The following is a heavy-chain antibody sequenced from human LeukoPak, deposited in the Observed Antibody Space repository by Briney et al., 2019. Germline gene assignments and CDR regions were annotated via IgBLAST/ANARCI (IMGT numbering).Heavy chain of an antibody. J-gene: IGHJ4*02. D-gene: IGHD5-12*01. CDR1: GFTFSSHS. Sequence: GGSLRLSCAASGFTFSSHSMNWVRQAPGKGLEWVSSISSSSSYIYYADSVKGRFTISRDNAKNSLYLQMNSLRAEDTAVYYCARTHNEYSAFDYWGQGTLVTVSS. CDR3: ARTHNEYSAFDY. CDR2: ISSSSSYI. V-gene: IGHV3-21*01.